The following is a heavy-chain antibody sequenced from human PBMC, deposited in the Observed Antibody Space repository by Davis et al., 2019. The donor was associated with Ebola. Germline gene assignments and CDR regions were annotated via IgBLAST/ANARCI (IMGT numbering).Heavy chain of an antibody. CDR2: VYRSGDI. D-gene: IGHD3-22*01. Sequence: GGSLRLSCAASGFTFSSYWMSWVRQAPGKGLEWVSVVYRSGDIYYADSVRGRFTISRDNAKNSLYLQMNSLRAEDTAVYYCARDSHYDSSGYYYNYGMDVWGQGTTVTVSS. CDR1: GFTFSSYW. CDR3: ARDSHYDSSGYYYNYGMDV. J-gene: IGHJ6*02. V-gene: IGHV3-66*01.